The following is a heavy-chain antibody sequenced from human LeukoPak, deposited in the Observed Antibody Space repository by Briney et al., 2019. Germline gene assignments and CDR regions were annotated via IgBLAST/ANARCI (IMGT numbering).Heavy chain of an antibody. V-gene: IGHV3-21*01. J-gene: IGHJ4*02. CDR3: ARDGGGYNNPPFDY. CDR1: GFTFSSYS. Sequence: PGGSLRLSCAASGFTFSSYSMNWVRQAPGKGLEWVSSISSSSSYIYYADSVKGRFTISRDNAKNSLYLQMNSLRAEDTAVYYCARDGGGYNNPPFDYWGQGTLVTVSS. D-gene: IGHD5-24*01. CDR2: ISSSSSYI.